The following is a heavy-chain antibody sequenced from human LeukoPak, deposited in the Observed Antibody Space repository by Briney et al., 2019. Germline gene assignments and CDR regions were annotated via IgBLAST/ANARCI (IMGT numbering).Heavy chain of an antibody. D-gene: IGHD3-22*01. V-gene: IGHV1-3*01. CDR2: INAGNGNT. Sequence: ASVKVSCKASGYTFTSYAMHWVRQAPGQRLEWMGWINAGNGNTKYSQKFQGRVTITRDTSASTAYMELSSLRSEDTAVYYCARSAASRVVVARPLDYWGQGTLVTVSS. J-gene: IGHJ4*02. CDR1: GYTFTSYA. CDR3: ARSAASRVVVARPLDY.